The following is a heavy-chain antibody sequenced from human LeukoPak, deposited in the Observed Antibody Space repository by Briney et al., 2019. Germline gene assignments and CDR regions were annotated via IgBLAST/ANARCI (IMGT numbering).Heavy chain of an antibody. V-gene: IGHV3-23*01. J-gene: IGHJ2*01. CDR2: ISSSGSGGNT. CDR1: GVTLSNYA. CDR3: AKDRTVGASYWYFDL. D-gene: IGHD1-26*01. Sequence: PGGSPRLSCVASGVTLSNYAMSWARQAPGKGLEWVSGISSSGSGGNTYYADSVKGRFTISRDSSRNTLFLHMNTLRAEDTAIYYCAKDRTVGASYWYFDLWGCGTLVTVSS.